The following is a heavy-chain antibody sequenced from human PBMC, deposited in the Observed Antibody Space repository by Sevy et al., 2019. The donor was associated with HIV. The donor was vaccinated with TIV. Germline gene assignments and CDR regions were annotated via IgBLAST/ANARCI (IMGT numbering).Heavy chain of an antibody. D-gene: IGHD2-2*01. CDR3: TTGVVVVPAAPTSYYGMDV. J-gene: IGHJ6*02. Sequence: GGSLRLSCAASGFTFSNAWMSWVRQAPGKGLEWVGRIKSKTDGGTTDYAAPVKGRFTISRDDSKNTLYLQMNSLKTEETAVYYCTTGVVVVPAAPTSYYGMDVWGQGTTVTVSS. CDR2: IKSKTDGGTT. V-gene: IGHV3-15*01. CDR1: GFTFSNAW.